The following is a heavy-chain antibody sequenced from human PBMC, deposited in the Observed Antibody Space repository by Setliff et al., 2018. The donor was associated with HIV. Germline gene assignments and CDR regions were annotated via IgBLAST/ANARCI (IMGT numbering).Heavy chain of an antibody. CDR1: NGSISSHY. CDR3: ARGTLYYDYVWGTPFPFDY. J-gene: IGHJ4*02. D-gene: IGHD3-16*01. CDR2: MYYSGST. Sequence: PSETLSLTCTVSNGSISSHYWSWIRQPPGKGLEWIGNMYYSGSTNYNPSLKSRVTISVDRSQNHFSLKLSSVTAADTAVYYCARGTLYYDYVWGTPFPFDYWGQGTLVTVSS. V-gene: IGHV4-59*11.